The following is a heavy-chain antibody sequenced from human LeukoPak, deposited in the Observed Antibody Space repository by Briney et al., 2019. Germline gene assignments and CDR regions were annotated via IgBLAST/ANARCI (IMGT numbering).Heavy chain of an antibody. V-gene: IGHV4-61*02. CDR1: GGSISSGSYY. CDR3: ARARKVAAGASWFDP. CDR2: IYTSGST. Sequence: TASQTLSLTCTVSGGSISSGSYYWSWIRQPAGKGLEWIGRIYTSGSTNYNPSLKSRVTMSVDTSKNQFSLKLSSVTAADTAVYYCARARKVAAGASWFDPWGQGTLVTVSS. J-gene: IGHJ5*02. D-gene: IGHD6-13*01.